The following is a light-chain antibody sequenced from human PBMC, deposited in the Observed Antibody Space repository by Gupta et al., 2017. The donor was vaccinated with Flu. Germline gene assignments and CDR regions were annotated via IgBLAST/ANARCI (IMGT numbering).Light chain of an antibody. V-gene: IGLV2-8*01. Sequence: QSALTQPPSASGSPGQSVTIPCSGTSSDVCPYNYVSWYQHHPGNAPKLNTYEVKRRPSGVPVRFSGSKSANTASLTVARVQAEDETTYYCRSYAGGNLVVFGGGTKLTVL. J-gene: IGLJ2*01. CDR3: RSYAGGNLVV. CDR2: EVK. CDR1: SSDVCPYNY.